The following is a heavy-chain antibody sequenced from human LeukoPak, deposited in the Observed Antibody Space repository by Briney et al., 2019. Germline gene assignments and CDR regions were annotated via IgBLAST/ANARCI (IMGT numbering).Heavy chain of an antibody. CDR2: IKHDGSAK. D-gene: IGHD6-19*01. CDR3: ARTSGWYPGDF. V-gene: IGHV3-7*01. CDR1: GFTFSDYW. Sequence: PGGSLRLSCAASGFTFSDYWMTWVRQAPGKGLEWVANIKHDGSAKFYMESVEGRFTISRDNAKNSVFLQMNSLTAEDTALYYCARTSGWYPGDFWGQGTLVTVSS. J-gene: IGHJ4*02.